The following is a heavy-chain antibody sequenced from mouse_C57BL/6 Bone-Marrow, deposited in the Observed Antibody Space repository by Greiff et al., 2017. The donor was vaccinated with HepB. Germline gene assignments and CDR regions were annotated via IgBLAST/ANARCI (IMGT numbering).Heavy chain of an antibody. CDR3: ARYRTMITDWYFDV. V-gene: IGHV7-3*01. CDR1: GFTFTDYY. Sequence: EVQGVESGGGLVQPGGSLSLSCAASGFTFTDYYMSWVRQPPGKALEWLGFIRNKANGYTTEYSASVKGRFTISRDNSQSILYLQMNALRAEDSATYYCARYRTMITDWYFDVWGTGTTVTVSS. D-gene: IGHD2-4*01. J-gene: IGHJ1*03. CDR2: IRNKANGYTT.